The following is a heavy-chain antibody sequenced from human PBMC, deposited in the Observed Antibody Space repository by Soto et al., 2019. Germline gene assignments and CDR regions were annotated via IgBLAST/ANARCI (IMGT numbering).Heavy chain of an antibody. CDR2: IIPIFGPA. J-gene: IGHJ4*02. Sequence: QVQLVQSGAEVKKPGSSVKVSCKASGGTFSSYAISWVRQDPGQGLEWMGGIIPIFGPANYAQKLQGRVKITADESASTEYMELSRLRSEDTAVSYCARDAAANYDILTGYYDYWGQGTLVTVSS. CDR1: GGTFSSYA. CDR3: ARDAAANYDILTGYYDY. D-gene: IGHD3-9*01. V-gene: IGHV1-69*12.